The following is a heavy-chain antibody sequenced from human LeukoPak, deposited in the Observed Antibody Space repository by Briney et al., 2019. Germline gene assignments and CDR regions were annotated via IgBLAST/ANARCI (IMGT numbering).Heavy chain of an antibody. CDR2: VFSSGST. CDR1: TASISIYY. J-gene: IGHJ3*02. D-gene: IGHD1-26*01. CDR3: ARKGSDGRAFDI. Sequence: PSETLSLTKVVSTASISIYYCTWIRQPPGKGLEWIGYVFSSGSTNSNPSLKSRVTISLDTSKSQFSLKMTSVTAADTAVYYCARKGSDGRAFDIRVQGTMVTVSS. V-gene: IGHV4-4*09.